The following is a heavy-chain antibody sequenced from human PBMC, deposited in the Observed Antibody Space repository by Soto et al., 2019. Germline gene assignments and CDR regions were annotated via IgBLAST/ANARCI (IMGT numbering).Heavy chain of an antibody. CDR1: GYTFISYG. CDR2: ISAHNGNT. J-gene: IGHJ5*02. Sequence: QVQLVQSGAEVKKPGASVKVSCKASGYTFISYGISWVRQAPGQGPAWMGWISAHNGNTNYAQEFQGRVTMTTDTSTSTAYMELRSLRSDDTAVYYCARTGLSTRSNWFVPWGQGTLVIVSS. D-gene: IGHD2-2*01. V-gene: IGHV1-18*01. CDR3: ARTGLSTRSNWFVP.